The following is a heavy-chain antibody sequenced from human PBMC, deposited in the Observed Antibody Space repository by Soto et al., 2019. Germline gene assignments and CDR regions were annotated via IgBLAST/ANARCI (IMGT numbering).Heavy chain of an antibody. Sequence: QLRLQESGSRLVKSSQTLSLTCAVSGGSISSAYTWSWIRQSPGKGLEWIGYIYHGGSTYYNPSLNSRVTISVDKSQNQFSLKLTSVTAADTAVFYCAKTLPGDRGAYFESWGQGTLVTVSS. D-gene: IGHD7-27*01. CDR2: IYHGGST. CDR3: AKTLPGDRGAYFES. V-gene: IGHV4-30-2*06. CDR1: GGSISSAYT. J-gene: IGHJ4*02.